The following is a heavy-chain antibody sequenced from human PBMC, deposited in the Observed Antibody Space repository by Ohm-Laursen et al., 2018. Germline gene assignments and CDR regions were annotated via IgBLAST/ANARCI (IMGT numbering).Heavy chain of an antibody. CDR2: ISYDGSNK. CDR1: GFTFNSYG. D-gene: IGHD3-16*01. V-gene: IGHV3-30*18. CDR3: AKDLQKWSYAYGMDV. Sequence: SLRLSCAASGFTFNSYGMHWVRQAPGKGLEWVAVISYDGSNKYYADSVKGRFTISRDNSKNTLYLQMNSLRAEDTAVYYCAKDLQKWSYAYGMDVWGQGTTVTVSS. J-gene: IGHJ6*02.